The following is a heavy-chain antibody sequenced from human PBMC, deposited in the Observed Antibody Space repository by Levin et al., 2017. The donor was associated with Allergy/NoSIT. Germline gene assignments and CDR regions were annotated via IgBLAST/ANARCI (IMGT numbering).Heavy chain of an antibody. CDR2: MNPNSGNT. V-gene: IGHV1-8*01. D-gene: IGHD1-14*01. CDR3: ARAVRNQHVSDV. CDR1: GYTFSTYD. J-gene: IGHJ6*02. Sequence: GESLKISCKASGYTFSTYDITWVRQATGQGLEWVGWMNPNSGNTGYAQRFQGRVTMTRDTSISTAYMELSSLTSEDTAVYYCARAVRNQHVSDVWGQGTTVSVSS.